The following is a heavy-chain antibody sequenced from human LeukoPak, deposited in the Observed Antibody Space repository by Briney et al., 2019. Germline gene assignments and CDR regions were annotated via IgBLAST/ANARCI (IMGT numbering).Heavy chain of an antibody. D-gene: IGHD1-26*01. V-gene: IGHV4-4*07. CDR2: IYTSGST. J-gene: IGHJ3*02. Sequence: SETLSLTCTVSGGSISSYYWSWIRQPAGKGLEWIGRIYTSGSTNYNPSLKSRVTMSVDTSKNQFSLKLSSVTAADTAVYYCARDGKDGGSYSYAFDIWGQGTMVTVSS. CDR1: GGSISSYY. CDR3: ARDGKDGGSYSYAFDI.